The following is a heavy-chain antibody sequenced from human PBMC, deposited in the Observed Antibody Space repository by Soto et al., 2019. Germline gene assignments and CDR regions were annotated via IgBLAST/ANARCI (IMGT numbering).Heavy chain of an antibody. D-gene: IGHD2-8*01. V-gene: IGHV3-23*01. CDR3: ARTPRYCTNGVCYYQDMDV. Sequence: GGSLRLSCAASGFTLSSYAMSWVRQAPGKGLEWVSAISGSGGSTYYADSVKGRFTISRDNSKNTLYLQMNSLRAEDTAVYYCARTPRYCTNGVCYYQDMDVWGQGTTVTVSS. CDR2: ISGSGGST. CDR1: GFTLSSYA. J-gene: IGHJ6*02.